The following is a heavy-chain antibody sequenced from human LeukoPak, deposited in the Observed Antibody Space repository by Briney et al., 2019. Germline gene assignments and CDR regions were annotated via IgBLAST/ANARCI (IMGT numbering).Heavy chain of an antibody. J-gene: IGHJ6*03. CDR3: ARGVYYYYYYMDV. V-gene: IGHV4-59*01. CDR1: GGSISSYY. Sequence: KTSETLSLTCTVSGGSISSYYWSWIRQPPGKGLEWIGYIYYSGSTNYNPSLKSRVTIPVDTSKNQFSLKLSSVTAADTAVYYCARGVYYYYYYMDVWGKGTTVTVSS. CDR2: IYYSGST.